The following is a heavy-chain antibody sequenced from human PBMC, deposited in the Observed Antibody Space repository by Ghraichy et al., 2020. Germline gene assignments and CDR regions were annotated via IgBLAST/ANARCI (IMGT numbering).Heavy chain of an antibody. D-gene: IGHD5-24*01. CDR2: IYYSGST. CDR3: ARSPRGYNNDY. V-gene: IGHV4-59*01. CDR1: GGSISSYY. Sequence: SETLSLTCTVSGGSISSYYWSWIRQPPGKGLEWIGYIYYSGSTNYNPSLKSRVTISVDTSKNQFSLKLSSVTAADTAVYYCARSPRGYNNDYWGQGTLVTVSS. J-gene: IGHJ4*02.